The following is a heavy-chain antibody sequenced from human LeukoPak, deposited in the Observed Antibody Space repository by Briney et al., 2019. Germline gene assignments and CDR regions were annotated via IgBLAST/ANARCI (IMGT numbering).Heavy chain of an antibody. CDR1: GDAISSGGYY. Sequence: ASETLSLTCTVSGDAISSGGYYWSWIRQHPGKGLEWIGYIYYSGSTYYNPSLKSRVTISVDTSKNQFSLKLSSVTAADTAVYYCARQLRYFDLWGRGTLVTVSS. J-gene: IGHJ2*01. CDR2: IYYSGST. V-gene: IGHV4-31*03. CDR3: ARQLRYFDL. D-gene: IGHD2-2*01.